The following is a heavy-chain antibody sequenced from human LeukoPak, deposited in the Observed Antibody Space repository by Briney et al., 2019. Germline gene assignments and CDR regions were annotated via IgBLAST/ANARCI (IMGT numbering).Heavy chain of an antibody. CDR2: ISGSGGST. CDR3: AKDMWCFGELLWFDY. Sequence: GGSLRLSCAASGFTFSSYAMSWVRQAPGKGLEWVSAISGSGGSTYYADSVKGRFTISRDNSKNTLYLQMNRLRAEDTAVYYCAKDMWCFGELLWFDYWGQGTLVTVSS. D-gene: IGHD3-10*01. J-gene: IGHJ4*02. CDR1: GFTFSSYA. V-gene: IGHV3-23*01.